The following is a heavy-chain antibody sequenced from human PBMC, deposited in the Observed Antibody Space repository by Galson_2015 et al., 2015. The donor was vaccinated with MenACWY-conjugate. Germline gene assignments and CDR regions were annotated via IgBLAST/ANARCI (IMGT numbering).Heavy chain of an antibody. D-gene: IGHD5-18*01. V-gene: IGHV5-10-1*01. CDR1: GYSFTTYW. CDR2: IDPSDSYT. Sequence: QSGAEVKKPGESLKISCKGSGYSFTTYWISWVRQMPGKGLEWMGRIDPSDSYTKYSPSFQGHVTISADKSISTAYLQWSGLKATDTAMYYCARLGYTYGRTTDFWGQGTLVTVSS. CDR3: ARLGYTYGRTTDF. J-gene: IGHJ4*02.